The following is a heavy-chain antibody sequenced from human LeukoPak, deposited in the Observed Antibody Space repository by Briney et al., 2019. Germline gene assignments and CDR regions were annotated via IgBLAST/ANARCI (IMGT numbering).Heavy chain of an antibody. D-gene: IGHD2-21*01. CDR3: ARGRAGGEYTPLDC. CDR2: IYTSGST. Sequence: SETLSLTCTVSGGSISSYYWSWIRQPAGKGLEWIGRIYTSGSTNYNPSLKSRVTISVDTSKNQFSLKLRSVTAADTAVYYCARGRAGGEYTPLDCWGQGTLVTVSS. V-gene: IGHV4-4*07. J-gene: IGHJ4*02. CDR1: GGSISSYY.